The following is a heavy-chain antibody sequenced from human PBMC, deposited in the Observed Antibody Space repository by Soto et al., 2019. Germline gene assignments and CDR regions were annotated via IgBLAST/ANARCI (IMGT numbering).Heavy chain of an antibody. Sequence: ASVKVSCKASGYTFTSYGISWVRQAPGQGLEWMGWISAYNGNTNYAQKLQGRVTMTTDTSTSTAYMELRSLRSDDTAVYYCARIVVPAAILQYYYYYMDVRGKGTTVTVSS. CDR2: ISAYNGNT. D-gene: IGHD2-2*01. CDR3: ARIVVPAAILQYYYYYMDV. CDR1: GYTFTSYG. J-gene: IGHJ6*03. V-gene: IGHV1-18*01.